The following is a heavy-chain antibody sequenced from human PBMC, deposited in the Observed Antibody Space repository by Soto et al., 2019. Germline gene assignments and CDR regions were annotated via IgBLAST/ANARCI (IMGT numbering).Heavy chain of an antibody. CDR1: GGSISSGGYY. CDR3: ARAGTYYYDSSRMDV. Sequence: PSETLSLTCTVSGGSISSGGYYWSWIRQHPGKGLEWIGYIYYSGSTYYNPSLKSRVTISVGTSKNQFSLKLSSVTAADTAVYYCARAGTYYYDSSRMDVWGQGTTVTVSS. J-gene: IGHJ6*02. D-gene: IGHD3-22*01. CDR2: IYYSGST. V-gene: IGHV4-31*03.